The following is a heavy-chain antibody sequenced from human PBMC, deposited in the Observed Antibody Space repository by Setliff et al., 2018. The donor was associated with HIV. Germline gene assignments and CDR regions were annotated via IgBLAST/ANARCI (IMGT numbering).Heavy chain of an antibody. V-gene: IGHV1-46*01. CDR1: GYNFISYH. CDR2: INANGGGT. Sequence: ASVKVSCKASGYNFISYHLHWLRQAPGQGLEWMGIINANGGGTSYAQKFQGRVTITRDTSTNTVYMEMSGLRSEDTAVYYCARVPNQELYFYGMDVWGQGTTVTVSS. CDR3: ARVPNQELYFYGMDV. D-gene: IGHD1-7*01. J-gene: IGHJ6*02.